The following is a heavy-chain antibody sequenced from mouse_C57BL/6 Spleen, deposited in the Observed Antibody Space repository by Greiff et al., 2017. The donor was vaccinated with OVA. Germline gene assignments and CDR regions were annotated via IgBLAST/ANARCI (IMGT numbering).Heavy chain of an antibody. CDR1: GYTFTDYN. J-gene: IGHJ1*03. Sequence: EVQGVESGPELVKPGASVKMSCKASGYTFTDYNMHWVKQSHGKSLEWIGYINPNNGGTSYNQKFKGKATLTVNKSSSTAYMELRSLTSEDSAVYYCARRDPYYSNPYWYFDVWGTGTTVTVSS. CDR3: ARRDPYYSNPYWYFDV. V-gene: IGHV1-22*01. D-gene: IGHD2-5*01. CDR2: INPNNGGT.